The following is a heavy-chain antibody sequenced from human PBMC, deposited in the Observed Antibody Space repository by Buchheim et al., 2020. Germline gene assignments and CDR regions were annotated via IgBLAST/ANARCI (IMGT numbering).Heavy chain of an antibody. Sequence: VQLLESGGGLVQPGGSLRLSCAASGFTFSSYAMHWVRQAPGKGLEWVAVISYDGSNKYYADSVKGRFTISRDNSKNTLYLQMNSLRAEDTAVYYCARGSFLRITIFGVVIDYGMDVWGQGTT. CDR2: ISYDGSNK. D-gene: IGHD3-3*01. J-gene: IGHJ6*02. CDR1: GFTFSSYA. CDR3: ARGSFLRITIFGVVIDYGMDV. V-gene: IGHV3-30-3*01.